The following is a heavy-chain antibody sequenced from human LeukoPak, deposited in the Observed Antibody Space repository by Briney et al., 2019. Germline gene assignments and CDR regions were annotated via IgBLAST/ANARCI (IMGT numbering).Heavy chain of an antibody. J-gene: IGHJ5*02. CDR1: GGSISRDIYY. CDR3: ARLTTDSTYHSGWFDP. V-gene: IGHV4-39*01. CDR2: IYYSGST. Sequence: SETLSLTCTVSGGSISRDIYYWGWIRQPPGKGLEGIGSIYYSGSTYYNPSLESRVTISVDTSKNQFSLKLSSVTAADTAVYYCARLTTDSTYHSGWFDPWGQGTRVTVSS. D-gene: IGHD3-22*01.